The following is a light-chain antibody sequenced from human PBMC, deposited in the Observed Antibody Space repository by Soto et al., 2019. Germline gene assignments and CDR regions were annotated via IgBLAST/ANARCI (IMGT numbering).Light chain of an antibody. J-gene: IGKJ2*01. CDR2: GAS. V-gene: IGKV3-20*01. CDR3: QYYGSSPPTT. Sequence: EFVLTQSPGTLSLSPGERAILSCRASQSVTSTYIAWYQQKPGQAPRLLIYGASSMATGIPDRFSGSGSGTDFTLTISRLEAEDFAVYYCQYYGSSPPTTFGQGTKLEIK. CDR1: QSVTSTY.